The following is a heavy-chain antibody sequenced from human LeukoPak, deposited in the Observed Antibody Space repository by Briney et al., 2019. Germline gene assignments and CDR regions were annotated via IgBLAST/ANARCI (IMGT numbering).Heavy chain of an antibody. V-gene: IGHV3-23*01. CDR2: LSGSGGAT. J-gene: IGHJ2*01. Sequence: GGSLRLSCAASGFTFSNYAMTWVRQAPGKGLEWVSILSGSGGATYYADSVKGRFTISRDNSENTLFLQMNNLGAEDTAVYYCAKKRVITTPDAIDWYFDLWGRGTLVTVSS. CDR1: GFTFSNYA. CDR3: AKKRVITTPDAIDWYFDL. D-gene: IGHD3-10*01.